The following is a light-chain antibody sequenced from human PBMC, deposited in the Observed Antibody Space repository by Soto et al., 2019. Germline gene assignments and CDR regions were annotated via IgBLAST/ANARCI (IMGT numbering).Light chain of an antibody. CDR2: DAS. Sequence: DIQLTQSPSSLSASVGDRVTIACRASQGVSSGLAWYQQKPGKAPNRLIYDASSLKSGVPTRFSGSGSRTEFTLTISSLQPEDFAIYYCQQYNSFPWTFGRGTKVDIK. V-gene: IGKV1-5*01. CDR1: QGVSSG. J-gene: IGKJ1*01. CDR3: QQYNSFPWT.